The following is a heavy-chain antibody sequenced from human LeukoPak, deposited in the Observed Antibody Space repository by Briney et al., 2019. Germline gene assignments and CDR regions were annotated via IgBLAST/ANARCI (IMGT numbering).Heavy chain of an antibody. Sequence: PSQTLSLTCTVSGGSISSGSYYWSWIQQPAGKGLEWIGRIYTSGSTNYNPSLKSRVTISVDTSKNQFSLKLSSVTAADTAVYYCAGTYYDFWSGYFPLDYWGQGTLVTVSS. V-gene: IGHV4-61*02. CDR1: GGSISSGSYY. J-gene: IGHJ4*02. CDR3: AGTYYDFWSGYFPLDY. D-gene: IGHD3-3*01. CDR2: IYTSGST.